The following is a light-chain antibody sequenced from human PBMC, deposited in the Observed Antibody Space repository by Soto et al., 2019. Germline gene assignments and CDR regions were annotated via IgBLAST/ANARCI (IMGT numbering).Light chain of an antibody. CDR1: QYISNN. Sequence: EIAMTQSPATLSVSLGERATLSCRAIQYISNNLAWYQQRPGQAPSLLIYGASTRATGVPARFSGSGSGTDFLLSISGLQSEDSAVYYCQQYNHWSSITFGQGTRLEIK. CDR3: QQYNHWSSIT. V-gene: IGKV3-15*01. J-gene: IGKJ5*01. CDR2: GAS.